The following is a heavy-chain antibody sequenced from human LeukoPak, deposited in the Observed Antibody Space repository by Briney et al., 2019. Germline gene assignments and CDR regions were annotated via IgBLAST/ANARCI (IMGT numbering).Heavy chain of an antibody. CDR2: ISSSRSTM. CDR1: GFTFSSYI. Sequence: PGEPLTLSCAASGFTFSSYIMNWVRQPPGKGLEWVAYISSSRSTMYYPASVKGRFTISRDKAINSVYLQMNRLRAEDTAVYYCARLPVVPAANINYYHYYLDVWGQGTTVTVSS. CDR3: ARLPVVPAANINYYHYYLDV. D-gene: IGHD2-2*01. J-gene: IGHJ6*03. V-gene: IGHV3-48*01.